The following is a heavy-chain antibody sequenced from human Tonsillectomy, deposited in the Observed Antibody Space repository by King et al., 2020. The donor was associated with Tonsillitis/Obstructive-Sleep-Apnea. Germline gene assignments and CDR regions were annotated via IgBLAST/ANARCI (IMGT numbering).Heavy chain of an antibody. D-gene: IGHD4-17*01. CDR2: IFHSWST. Sequence: VQLQESGPGLVKPSGTLSLTFAVSGGSISSSNWWSWVRQPPGKGLDWMGEIFHSWSTNSNPAPKSRVPISVDKSQNQFSLKRRSVTAADTAVYYCARNLLSVTTHGAFDIWGQGTMVTVSS. J-gene: IGHJ3*02. CDR1: GGSISSSNW. CDR3: ARNLLSVTTHGAFDI. V-gene: IGHV4-4*02.